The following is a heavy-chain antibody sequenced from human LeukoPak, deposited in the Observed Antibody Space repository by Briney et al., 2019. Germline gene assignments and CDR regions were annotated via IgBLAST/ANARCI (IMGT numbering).Heavy chain of an antibody. D-gene: IGHD3-22*01. CDR3: ARQVARGGYYSWVHYYYYYYMDV. CDR2: IYYSGST. Sequence: GSLRLSCAASGFSFSSYNMNWIRQPPGKGPEWIGSIYYSGSTFYNPSLKSRVTISIDTSKNQFSLKLSSVTAADTAVYYCARQVARGGYYSWVHYYYYYYMDVWGKGTTVTISS. CDR1: GFSFSSYN. V-gene: IGHV4-39*07. J-gene: IGHJ6*03.